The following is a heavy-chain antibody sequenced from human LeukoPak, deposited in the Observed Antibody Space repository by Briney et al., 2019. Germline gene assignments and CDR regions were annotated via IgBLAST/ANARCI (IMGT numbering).Heavy chain of an antibody. CDR3: ARHRLFDTTGYYYDFDY. V-gene: IGHV4-38-2*01. CDR1: GYPISNGYY. CDR2: IYYSGNT. J-gene: IGHJ4*02. D-gene: IGHD3-22*01. Sequence: SETLSLTCAVSGYPISNGYYWGWIRQPPGKGLEWIGSIYYSGNTYDNPSLKSRVTISLDTSKNQFSLRLSSVTASDTAVYYCARHRLFDTTGYYYDFDYWDQGTLVTASS.